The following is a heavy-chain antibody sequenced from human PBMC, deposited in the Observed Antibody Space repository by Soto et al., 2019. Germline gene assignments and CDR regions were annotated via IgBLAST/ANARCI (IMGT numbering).Heavy chain of an antibody. CDR1: GGSISSYY. CDR2: IYYSGST. J-gene: IGHJ6*02. V-gene: IGHV4-59*01. Sequence: SETLSLTCTVSGGSISSYYWSWIRQPPGKGLEWIGYIYYSGSTNYNPSLKSRVTISVDTSKNQFSLKLSSVTAADTAVYYCARDNGGSNYPPTYYYYGMDVWGQGTTVTVSS. D-gene: IGHD4-4*01. CDR3: ARDNGGSNYPPTYYYYGMDV.